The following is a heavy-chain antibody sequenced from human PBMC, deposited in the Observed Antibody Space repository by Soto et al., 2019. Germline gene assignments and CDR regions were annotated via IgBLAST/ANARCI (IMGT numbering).Heavy chain of an antibody. CDR3: ARTKGDGYYYGMDV. CDR2: ISAYNGNT. CDR1: GYTFTSYG. Sequence: ASVKVSCKASGYTFTSYGISWVLQAPGQGLEWMGWISAYNGNTNYAQKLQGRVTMTTDTSTSTAYMELRSLRSDDTAVYYCARTKGDGYYYGMDVWGQGTTVTVSS. V-gene: IGHV1-18*01. J-gene: IGHJ6*02. D-gene: IGHD3-16*01.